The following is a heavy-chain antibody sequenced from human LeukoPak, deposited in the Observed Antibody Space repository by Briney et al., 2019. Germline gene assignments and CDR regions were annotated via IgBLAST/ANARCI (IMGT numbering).Heavy chain of an antibody. V-gene: IGHV1-18*01. J-gene: IGHJ4*02. CDR1: GYTFTSYG. Sequence: ASVKVSCKASGYTFTSYGISWVRQAPGQGLEWMGWISAYNGNTSYAQKLQGGVTMTTDTSTSTAYMELRSLRSDDTAVYYCALLSGRTSPTRFDYWGQGTLVTVSS. CDR3: ALLSGRTSPTRFDY. CDR2: ISAYNGNT. D-gene: IGHD1-26*01.